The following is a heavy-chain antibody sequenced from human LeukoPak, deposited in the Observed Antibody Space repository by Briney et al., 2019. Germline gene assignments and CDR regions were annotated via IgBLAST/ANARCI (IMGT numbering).Heavy chain of an antibody. V-gene: IGHV4-39*07. CDR1: GGSISNTEYY. D-gene: IGHD6-19*01. CDR2: VYYSGST. Sequence: PSETLSLTCTVSGGSISNTEYYWGWVRQSPGKGPEWIGSVYYSGSTHYNPALKSRLTISVDTSKNQFSLKLSSVTAADTAVYYCARTRLSSGWSPKGGAFDIWGQGTMVTVSS. J-gene: IGHJ3*02. CDR3: ARTRLSSGWSPKGGAFDI.